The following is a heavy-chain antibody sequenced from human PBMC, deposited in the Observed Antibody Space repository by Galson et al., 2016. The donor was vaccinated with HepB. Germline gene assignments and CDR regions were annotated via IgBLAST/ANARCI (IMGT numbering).Heavy chain of an antibody. D-gene: IGHD5-12*01. Sequence: SVKVSCKASGYSFTSYCITWVRQAPGQGLEWTGWISAYNGNTNFAQKFQGRVSMTTDTSTSTAFMELRSLRSDDTAVYYCARRPYSGHEYYYYGLGVWGQGTTVTVSS. CDR2: ISAYNGNT. CDR1: GYSFTSYC. J-gene: IGHJ6*02. V-gene: IGHV1-18*01. CDR3: ARRPYSGHEYYYYGLGV.